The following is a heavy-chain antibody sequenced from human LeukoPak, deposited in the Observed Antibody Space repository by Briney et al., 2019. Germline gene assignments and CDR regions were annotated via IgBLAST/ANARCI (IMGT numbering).Heavy chain of an antibody. V-gene: IGHV3-9*01. CDR2: ISWNSGSI. Sequence: PGGSLRLSCAASGFTFDDYAMHRVRQAPGKGLEWVSGISWNSGSIGYADSVKGRFTISRDNAKNSLYLQMNSLRAEDTALYYCAKDMVRGVLNYYFDYWGQGTLVTVSS. CDR1: GFTFDDYA. D-gene: IGHD3-10*01. CDR3: AKDMVRGVLNYYFDY. J-gene: IGHJ4*02.